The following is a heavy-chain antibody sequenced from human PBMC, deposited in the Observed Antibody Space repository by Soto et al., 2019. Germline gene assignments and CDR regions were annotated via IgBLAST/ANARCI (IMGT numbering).Heavy chain of an antibody. J-gene: IGHJ3*02. Sequence: QVQLQESGPGLVKPSETLSLTCTVSGGSISSYYWSWIRQPPGKGLEWIGYIYYSGSTNYNPSLKSRVTISVDTSKNQFSLKLSSVTAADTAVYYCARVRWLQFLDAFDIWGQGTMVTVSS. CDR3: ARVRWLQFLDAFDI. V-gene: IGHV4-59*01. D-gene: IGHD5-12*01. CDR2: IYYSGST. CDR1: GGSISSYY.